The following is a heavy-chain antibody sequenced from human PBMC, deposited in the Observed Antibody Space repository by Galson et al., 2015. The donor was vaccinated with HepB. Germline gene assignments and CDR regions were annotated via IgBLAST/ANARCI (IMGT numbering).Heavy chain of an antibody. CDR3: AKDWDTMIVVVPYFDY. Sequence: SLRLSCAASGFTFSSYGMHRVRQAPGKGLEWVAVISYDGSNKYYADPVKGRFTISRDNSKNTLYLQMNSLRAEDTAVYYCAKDWDTMIVVVPYFDYWGQGTLVTVSS. CDR2: ISYDGSNK. J-gene: IGHJ4*02. V-gene: IGHV3-30*18. D-gene: IGHD3-22*01. CDR1: GFTFSSYG.